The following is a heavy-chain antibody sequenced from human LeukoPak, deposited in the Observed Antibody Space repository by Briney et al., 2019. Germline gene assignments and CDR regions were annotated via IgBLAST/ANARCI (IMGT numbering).Heavy chain of an antibody. J-gene: IGHJ3*02. D-gene: IGHD3-10*01. V-gene: IGHV3-33*01. CDR2: IWFDGGNK. CDR3: ARGGGDDAFDI. CDR1: GFTFSSYG. Sequence: PGRSLRLSCAASGFTFSSYGMHWVRQAPGKGLEWVAVIWFDGGNKYYADSVKGRFTVSRDNSKSTLYLQMNSLGAEDTAVFYCARGGGDDAFDIWGQGTLVTVSS.